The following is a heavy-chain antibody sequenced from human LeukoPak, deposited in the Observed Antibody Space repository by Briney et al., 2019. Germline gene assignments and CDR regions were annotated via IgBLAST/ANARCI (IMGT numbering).Heavy chain of an antibody. V-gene: IGHV1-46*01. CDR2: INPSGGST. J-gene: IGHJ4*02. D-gene: IGHD2-2*01. Sequence: GASVKVSCKASGYTFTSYYMHWVRQAPGQGLEWMGIINPSGGSTSYEQKFQGRVTMTRDTSTSTVYMELSSLSSEDTAVYYCARGYCSSTSCYASFDYWGQGTLVTVSS. CDR1: GYTFTSYY. CDR3: ARGYCSSTSCYASFDY.